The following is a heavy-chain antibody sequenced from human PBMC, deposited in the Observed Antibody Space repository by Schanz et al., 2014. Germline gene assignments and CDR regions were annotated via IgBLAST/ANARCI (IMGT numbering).Heavy chain of an antibody. D-gene: IGHD1-1*01. V-gene: IGHV1-18*01. CDR3: ARDRRVCDRDDLYYFDS. J-gene: IGHJ4*02. CDR2: ISVYNHNK. Sequence: QIQLVQSGPEVKKPGATVKVSCKASGYIFINSGISWVRQAPGQGLEWMGWISVYNHNKEYDQKFQGRVTMTTDTSTSAAYMALTDLRSDDTAVYYCARDRRVCDRDDLYYFDSWGQGTLVTVSS. CDR1: GYIFINSG.